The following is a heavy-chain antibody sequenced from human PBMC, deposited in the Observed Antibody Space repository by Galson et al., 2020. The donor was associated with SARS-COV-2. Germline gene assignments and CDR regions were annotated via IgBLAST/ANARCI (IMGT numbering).Heavy chain of an antibody. CDR3: ARETDDYTSSWYDY. D-gene: IGHD6-13*01. V-gene: IGHV3-30*04. Sequence: GGSLRLSCAASGFTFSRSAMHWVRQAPGKGLEWVAIISYDGTTKYNSDSVKGQFTISRDNSNNTLYLQMNSLRVEDTAMYYCARETDDYTSSWYDYWGQGTLVTVSS. CDR1: GFTFSRSA. J-gene: IGHJ4*02. CDR2: ISYDGTTK.